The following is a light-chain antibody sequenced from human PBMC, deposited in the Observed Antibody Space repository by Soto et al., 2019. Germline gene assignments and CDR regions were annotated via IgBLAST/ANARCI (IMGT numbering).Light chain of an antibody. V-gene: IGLV1-51*01. CDR2: DNN. CDR3: GTWDSSLSAGV. CDR1: GPNTGNNY. Sequence: QAVVTQPPSVSAAPGQRVTISCSGSGPNTGNNYVTWYQQLPGTAPKLLIYDNNKRPSGIPDRFSGSKSGTSATLGITGLQTGDEADYYCGTWDSSLSAGVFGGGTQLTVL. J-gene: IGLJ3*02.